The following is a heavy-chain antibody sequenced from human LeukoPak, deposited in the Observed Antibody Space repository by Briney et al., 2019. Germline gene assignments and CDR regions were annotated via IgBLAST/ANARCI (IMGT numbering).Heavy chain of an antibody. J-gene: IGHJ4*02. V-gene: IGHV4-39*07. D-gene: IGHD3-22*01. Sequence: SETLSLTCTVSGGSISSSSYYWGWIRQPPGKGLEWIGSIYYSGSTYYNPSLESRVTMSVDTSKKQFSLKLISVTAADTAVYYCARTPIYFYDNSGYYNWGQGTLVTVSS. CDR2: IYYSGST. CDR3: ARTPIYFYDNSGYYN. CDR1: GGSISSSSYY.